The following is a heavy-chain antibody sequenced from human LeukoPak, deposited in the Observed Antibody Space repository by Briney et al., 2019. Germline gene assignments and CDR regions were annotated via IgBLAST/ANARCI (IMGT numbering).Heavy chain of an antibody. CDR1: GFTFSSYW. J-gene: IGHJ4*02. Sequence: PGGSLRLSCAASGFTFSSYWMSWVRQAPGKGLEWVANIKQDGSEKYYVVSVKGRFTISRDNAKNSLFLQMNSLRAEDTAVYYCVRVLAATPAFDYWGRGTLVTVSS. D-gene: IGHD2-15*01. V-gene: IGHV3-7*04. CDR2: IKQDGSEK. CDR3: VRVLAATPAFDY.